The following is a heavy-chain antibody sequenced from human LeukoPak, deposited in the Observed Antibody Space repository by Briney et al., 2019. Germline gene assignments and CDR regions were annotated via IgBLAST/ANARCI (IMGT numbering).Heavy chain of an antibody. V-gene: IGHV3-30*03. CDR1: GFTFSSYG. J-gene: IGHJ4*02. CDR3: ARDRWEVPPIWGVFDY. Sequence: GGSLRLSCAASGFTFSSYGMHWVRQAPGKGLEWVADISNDGSNKHYGDSVKGRFTISRDNSKNTLYLQMNSLRAEDTAVYYCARDRWEVPPIWGVFDYWGQGTLVTVSS. D-gene: IGHD1-26*01. CDR2: ISNDGSNK.